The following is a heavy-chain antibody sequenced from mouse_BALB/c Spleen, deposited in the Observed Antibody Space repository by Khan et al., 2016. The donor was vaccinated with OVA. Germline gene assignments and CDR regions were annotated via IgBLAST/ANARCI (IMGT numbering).Heavy chain of an antibody. CDR1: GYTFSSYW. D-gene: IGHD2-1*01. CDR3: AIYGNHWYFDV. CDR2: ILPGSDST. V-gene: IGHV1-9*01. J-gene: IGHJ1*01. Sequence: QVQLQQSGAELMKPGASVKISCKATGYTFSSYWIEWIKQRPGHGLEWIGEILPGSDSTNYNEKFKGKATFTADTSSNTAYMQLSSLTSEDSAVYYCAIYGNHWYFDVRGAGTTVTVSS.